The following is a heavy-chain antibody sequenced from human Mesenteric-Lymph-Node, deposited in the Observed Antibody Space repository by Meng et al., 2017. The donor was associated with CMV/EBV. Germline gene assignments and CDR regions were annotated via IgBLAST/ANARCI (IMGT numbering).Heavy chain of an antibody. V-gene: IGHV1-69*05. CDR3: ARDWPYKRNYLANYFDP. D-gene: IGHD1-7*01. Sequence: KVSCKASGGTFSSYAISWVRQAPGQGLEWMGGIIPFFGTANYAQKFQGRVTITTDESTSTAYMELSSLASDDTAVYYCARDWPYKRNYLANYFDPWGQGTLVTVSS. CDR1: GGTFSSYA. CDR2: IIPFFGTA. J-gene: IGHJ5*02.